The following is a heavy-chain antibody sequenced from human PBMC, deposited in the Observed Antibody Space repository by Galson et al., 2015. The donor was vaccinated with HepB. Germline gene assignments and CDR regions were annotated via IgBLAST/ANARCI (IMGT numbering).Heavy chain of an antibody. Sequence: SVKVSCKASGYSFTNYGVSWVRRAPGQGLEWMGWISGYSGDANYAQNLQGRVTMTTETSTNTAYLELKSLKSDDTALYYCARARYSSSPPDYWDQGTLVTVSS. J-gene: IGHJ4*02. CDR3: ARARYSSSPPDY. D-gene: IGHD2-15*01. CDR1: GYSFTNYG. CDR2: ISGYSGDA. V-gene: IGHV1-18*01.